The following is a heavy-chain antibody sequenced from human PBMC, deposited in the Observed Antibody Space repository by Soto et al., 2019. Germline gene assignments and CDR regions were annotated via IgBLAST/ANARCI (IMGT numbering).Heavy chain of an antibody. D-gene: IGHD2-15*01. Sequence: GASVKVSCKASGGTFSSYTISWVRQAPGQGLEWMGRIIPILGIANYAQKFQGRVTITADKSTSTAYMELSSLRSEDTAVYYCARDCSGGSCYRRGIDYWGQGTLVTVSS. V-gene: IGHV1-69*04. CDR1: GGTFSSYT. CDR2: IIPILGIA. J-gene: IGHJ4*02. CDR3: ARDCSGGSCYRRGIDY.